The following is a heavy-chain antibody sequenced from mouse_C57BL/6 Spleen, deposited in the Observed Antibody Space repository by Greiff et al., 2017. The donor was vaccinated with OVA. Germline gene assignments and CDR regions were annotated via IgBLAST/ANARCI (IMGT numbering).Heavy chain of an antibody. CDR3: ARALGRNWYFDV. D-gene: IGHD4-1*01. J-gene: IGHJ1*03. V-gene: IGHV1-82*01. CDR2: IYPGDGDT. Sequence: VQRVESGPELVKPGASVKISCKASGYAFSSSWMNWVKQRPGKGLEWIGRIYPGDGDTNYNGKFKGKATLTADKSSSTAYMQLSSLTSEDSAVYFCARALGRNWYFDVWGTGTTVTVSS. CDR1: GYAFSSSW.